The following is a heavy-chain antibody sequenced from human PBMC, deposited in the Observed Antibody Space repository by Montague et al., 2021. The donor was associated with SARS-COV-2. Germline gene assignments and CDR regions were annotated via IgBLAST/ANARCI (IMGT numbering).Heavy chain of an antibody. V-gene: IGHV4-34*01. D-gene: IGHD3-10*01. CDR1: GGSFSGYY. CDR2: ISHSGST. Sequence: SETLSLTCAVYGGSFSGYYWTWIRQSPRKGLEWIGEISHSGSTNYNPSLESRVTMSVDTSKNQFSLKLSSVTAADTAVYYCARGARQGYGFRLGSFDYWGQGTLVTVSS. J-gene: IGHJ4*02. CDR3: ARGARQGYGFRLGSFDY.